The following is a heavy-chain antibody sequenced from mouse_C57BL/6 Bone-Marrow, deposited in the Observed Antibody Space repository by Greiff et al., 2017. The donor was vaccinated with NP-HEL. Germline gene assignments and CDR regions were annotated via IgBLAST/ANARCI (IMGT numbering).Heavy chain of an antibody. CDR2: IYPGDGYT. Sequence: QVQLKESGPELVKPGASVKISCKASGYAFSSSWMNWVKQRPGKGLEWIGRIYPGDGYTNYNGKFKGQATLTADKSSSTAYMQLSSLTSEESAGYFGARRERLDDMAMDYWGQGTAVTVSA. CDR1: GYAFSSSW. V-gene: IGHV1-82*01. D-gene: IGHD4-1*01. CDR3: ARRERLDDMAMDY. J-gene: IGHJ4*01.